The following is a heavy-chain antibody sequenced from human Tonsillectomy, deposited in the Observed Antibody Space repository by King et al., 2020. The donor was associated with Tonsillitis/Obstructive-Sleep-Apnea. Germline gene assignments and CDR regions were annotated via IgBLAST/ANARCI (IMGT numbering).Heavy chain of an antibody. V-gene: IGHV3-48*02. CDR3: ARDIGGNGGYYYYYMDV. CDR1: GFTFSSYS. CDR2: ISSSSSTI. J-gene: IGHJ6*03. D-gene: IGHD3-16*01. Sequence: QLVQSGGGLVQPGGSLRLSCAASGFTFSSYSMNWVRQAPGKGLEWVSYISSSSSTIYYADFVKGRFTISRDNAKNSLYLQMNSLRDEDTAVYYCARDIGGNGGYYYYYMDVWGKGTTVTVSS.